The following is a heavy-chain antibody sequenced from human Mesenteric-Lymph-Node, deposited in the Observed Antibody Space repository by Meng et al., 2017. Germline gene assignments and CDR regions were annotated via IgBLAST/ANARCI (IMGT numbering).Heavy chain of an antibody. Sequence: GESLKISCAASGFTFSSYWMSWVRQAPGKGLEWVSAISGSGGSTYYADSVKGRFTISRDNSKNTLYLQMNSLRAEDTAVYYCARESNSFDFWGQGTLVTVSS. CDR3: ARESNSFDF. CDR2: ISGSGGST. V-gene: IGHV3-23*01. CDR1: GFTFSSYW. J-gene: IGHJ4*02. D-gene: IGHD2/OR15-2a*01.